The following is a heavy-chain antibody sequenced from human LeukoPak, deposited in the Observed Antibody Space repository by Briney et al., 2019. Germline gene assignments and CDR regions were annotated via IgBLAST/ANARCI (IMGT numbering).Heavy chain of an antibody. Sequence: SETLSLTCTMSGDSTNTYFWSWIRQPPGKGLEWIGYIYYTGTTNYNPSLKSRVTISVDTSKNQFSLRLSSVTAADTAVCYCASKSSDHGELRFDYWGQGTLVTVSS. V-gene: IGHV4-59*01. CDR2: IYYTGTT. CDR1: GDSTNTYF. D-gene: IGHD4-17*01. J-gene: IGHJ4*02. CDR3: ASKSSDHGELRFDY.